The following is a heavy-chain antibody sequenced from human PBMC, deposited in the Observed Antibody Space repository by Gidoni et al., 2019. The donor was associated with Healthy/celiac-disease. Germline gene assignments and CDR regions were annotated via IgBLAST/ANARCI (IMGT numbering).Heavy chain of an antibody. V-gene: IGHV4-61*01. CDR3: ARVSWGGGEMAFDI. J-gene: IGHJ3*02. CDR1: GGSVSSGSYY. D-gene: IGHD2-21*01. Sequence: QVQLQESGPGLVKPSETLSLTCTVSGGSVSSGSYYWSWIRQPPGKGLEWIGYIYYSGSTNYNPSLKSRVTISVDTSKNQFSLKLSSVTAADTAVYYCARVSWGGGEMAFDIWGQGTMVTVSS. CDR2: IYYSGST.